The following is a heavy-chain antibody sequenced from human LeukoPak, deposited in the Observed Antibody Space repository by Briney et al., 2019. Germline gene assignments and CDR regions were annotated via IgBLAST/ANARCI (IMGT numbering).Heavy chain of an antibody. V-gene: IGHV1-18*01. D-gene: IGHD2-15*01. CDR2: ISAYNGNT. CDR1: GYTFTSYG. Sequence: ASVKVSCKASGYTFTSYGISWVRQAPGQGLEWMGWISAYNGNTNYAQKLQGRVTMTTDTSTSTAYMELSRLRSDDTAVYYCARDSYCSGGSCYSGGFDYWGQGTLVTVSS. J-gene: IGHJ4*02. CDR3: ARDSYCSGGSCYSGGFDY.